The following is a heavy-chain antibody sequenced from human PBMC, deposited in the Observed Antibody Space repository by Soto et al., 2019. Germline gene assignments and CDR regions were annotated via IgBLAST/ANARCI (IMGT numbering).Heavy chain of an antibody. CDR1: GFTFSSDA. V-gene: IGHV3-64*01. Sequence: EVQLVESGGGLAQPGGSLRLSCAASGFTFSSDAMDWVRQAPGKGLEYVSGISSNGIGTYYASSVKCRFTISRDNSRETVYLQMDSLRPEDMAVYYCARRARADYYYMDVWGKGTTVTVS. J-gene: IGHJ6*03. CDR2: ISSNGIGT. CDR3: ARRARADYYYMDV. D-gene: IGHD6-6*01.